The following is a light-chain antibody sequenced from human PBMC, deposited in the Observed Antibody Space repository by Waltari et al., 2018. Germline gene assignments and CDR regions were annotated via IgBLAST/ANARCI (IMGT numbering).Light chain of an antibody. CDR2: EVS. V-gene: IGLV2-14*01. CDR3: SSYTGSSTPYV. J-gene: IGLJ1*01. CDR1: SSDVCGYNS. Sequence: QSALTQPASVSGSPGQSITISCTGTSSDVCGYNSVSCYQQPPGKAPKLMIYEVSNRPSGVSNRFSGSKSGNTASLTISGLQAEDEADYYCSSYTGSSTPYVFGSGTKVTVL.